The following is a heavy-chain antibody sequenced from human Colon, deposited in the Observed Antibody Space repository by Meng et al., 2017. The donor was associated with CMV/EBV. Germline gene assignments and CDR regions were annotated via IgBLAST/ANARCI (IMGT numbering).Heavy chain of an antibody. Sequence: GESLKISCAASGFTFSSYAMSWVRQAPGKGLEWVSAISGSGGSTYYADSVKGRFTISRDNSKNTLYLQMNSLRAEDTAVYYCAKGGGSSWYYFDYWGQGTLVTVSS. D-gene: IGHD6-13*01. CDR2: ISGSGGST. CDR1: GFTFSSYA. V-gene: IGHV3-23*01. CDR3: AKGGGSSWYYFDY. J-gene: IGHJ4*02.